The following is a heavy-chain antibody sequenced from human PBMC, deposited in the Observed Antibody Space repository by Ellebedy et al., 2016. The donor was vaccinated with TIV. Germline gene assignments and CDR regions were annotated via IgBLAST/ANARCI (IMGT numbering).Heavy chain of an antibody. CDR3: ARDHGQWGTYYYYGMDV. Sequence: GGSLRLXXAASGFTFSSYSMNWVRQAPGKGLEWVSSISSSSSYIYYADSVKGRFTISRDNAKNSLYLQMNSLRAEDTAVYYCARDHGQWGTYYYYGMDVWGQGTTVTVSS. CDR1: GFTFSSYS. J-gene: IGHJ6*02. CDR2: ISSSSSYI. V-gene: IGHV3-21*01. D-gene: IGHD3-16*01.